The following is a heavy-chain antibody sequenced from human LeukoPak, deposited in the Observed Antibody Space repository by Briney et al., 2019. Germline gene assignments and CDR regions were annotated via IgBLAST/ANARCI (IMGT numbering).Heavy chain of an antibody. D-gene: IGHD2-8*01. CDR2: INWNGGST. CDR3: ARARYGSKGVHYFDF. V-gene: IGHV3-20*01. Sequence: GGSLRLSCAASGFTFDTYYMTWVRQAPGKGLEWVCGINWNGGSTRYAESVQGRFTISRDNAKNFLYLEMSNLRAEDTAFYHCARARYGSKGVHYFDFWGQGTLVTVSS. CDR1: GFTFDTYY. J-gene: IGHJ4*02.